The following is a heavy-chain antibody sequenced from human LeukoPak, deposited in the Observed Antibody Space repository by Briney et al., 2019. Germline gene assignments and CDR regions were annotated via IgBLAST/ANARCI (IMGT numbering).Heavy chain of an antibody. Sequence: PGRSLRLSCAASGFTFDDYAMHWVRHAPGKGLEWVSGISWNSGSIGYADSVKGRFTISRGNAKNSLYPQMNSLRAEDMALYHCAKGGNQLLFEGWFDPWGQGTLVTVSS. J-gene: IGHJ5*02. CDR3: AKGGNQLLFEGWFDP. CDR1: GFTFDDYA. V-gene: IGHV3-9*03. D-gene: IGHD2-2*01. CDR2: ISWNSGSI.